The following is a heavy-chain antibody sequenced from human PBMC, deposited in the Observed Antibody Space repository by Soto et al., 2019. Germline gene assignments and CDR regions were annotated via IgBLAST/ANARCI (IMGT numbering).Heavy chain of an antibody. J-gene: IGHJ2*01. V-gene: IGHV4-59*08. CDR1: GGSISSYY. CDR3: ARGSTYYYDSSGYYVRQLTHWYFDL. D-gene: IGHD3-22*01. CDR2: IYYSGST. Sequence: QVQLQESGPGLVKPSETLSLTCTVSGGSISSYYWSWIRQPPGKGLEWIGYIYYSGSTNYNPSLKSRVNISVDTSKNQFSLKLSSVTAADTAVYYCARGSTYYYDSSGYYVRQLTHWYFDLWGRGTLVTVSS.